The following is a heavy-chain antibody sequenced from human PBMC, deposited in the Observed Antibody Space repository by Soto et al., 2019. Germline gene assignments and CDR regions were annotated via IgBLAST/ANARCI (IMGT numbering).Heavy chain of an antibody. CDR2: VTHSGST. J-gene: IGHJ6*02. D-gene: IGHD6-19*01. V-gene: IGHV4-34*01. Sequence: PSETLSLTCAVYGGSFSGYSWTWIRQPPGVGLEWIGEVTHSGSTNYSPSLKSRVTISIDTSKNQLSLKLSSVTAADRAMYYCGRHGGSSGWYPRIYYYGMDVWGQGTTVTVSS. CDR1: GGSFSGYS. CDR3: GRHGGSSGWYPRIYYYGMDV.